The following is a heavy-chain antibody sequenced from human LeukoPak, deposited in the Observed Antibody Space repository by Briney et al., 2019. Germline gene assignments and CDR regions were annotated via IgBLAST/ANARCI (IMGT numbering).Heavy chain of an antibody. CDR2: IKSDGSST. V-gene: IGHV3-74*01. CDR1: GFTFSNYW. J-gene: IGHJ6*03. Sequence: GGSLRLSCAAAGFTFSNYWMHWVRQAPGKGLVWVSRIKSDGSSTSYADSVKGRLTTSRDNSKNTLYLQMNSLTAEDTAVYYCAKNGEPHYYMDVWGKGTTVTVSS. D-gene: IGHD1-14*01. CDR3: AKNGEPHYYMDV.